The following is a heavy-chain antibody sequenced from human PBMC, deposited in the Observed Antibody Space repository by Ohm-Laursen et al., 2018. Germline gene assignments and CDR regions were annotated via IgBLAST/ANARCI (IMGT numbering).Heavy chain of an antibody. CDR3: ATLALRWSTGAFDI. Sequence: GSSVKVSCKVSGYTLTELSMHWVRQAPGKGLEWMGGFDPEDGETIYAQKFQGRVTMTEDTSTDTAYMELSSLRSEDTAVYYCATLALRWSTGAFDIWGQGTMVTVSS. CDR1: GYTLTELS. D-gene: IGHD4-23*01. CDR2: FDPEDGET. V-gene: IGHV1-24*01. J-gene: IGHJ3*02.